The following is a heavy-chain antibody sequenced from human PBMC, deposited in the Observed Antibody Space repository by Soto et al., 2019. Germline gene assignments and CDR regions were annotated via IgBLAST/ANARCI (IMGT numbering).Heavy chain of an antibody. J-gene: IGHJ4*01. D-gene: IGHD4-17*01. V-gene: IGHV3-23*01. Sequence: GGSLRLSCAASGFPFSNYAMGWVRQAPGKGLEWVSAISDSGADTYYADSVRGRFIVSRDNSMHTLFLQMNSLRAEDTAVFYCAKESVNGYFDYWGHGTLVTVSS. CDR1: GFPFSNYA. CDR2: ISDSGADT. CDR3: AKESVNGYFDY.